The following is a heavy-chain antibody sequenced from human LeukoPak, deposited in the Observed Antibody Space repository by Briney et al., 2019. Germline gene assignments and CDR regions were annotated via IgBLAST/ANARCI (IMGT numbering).Heavy chain of an antibody. V-gene: IGHV3-30*18. CDR3: AKDLRRRYYFGSGSRGGTFDI. D-gene: IGHD3-10*01. CDR1: GFTFSSYG. J-gene: IGHJ3*02. Sequence: GGSLRLSCAASGFTFSSYGMHWVRQAPGKGLEWVAVISYDGSNKYCADSVKGRFTISRDNSKNTLYLQMNSLRAEDTAVYYCAKDLRRRYYFGSGSRGGTFDIWGQGTMVTVSS. CDR2: ISYDGSNK.